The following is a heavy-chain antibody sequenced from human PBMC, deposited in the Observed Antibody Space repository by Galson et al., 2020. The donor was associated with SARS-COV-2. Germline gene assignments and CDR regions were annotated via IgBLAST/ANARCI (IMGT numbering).Heavy chain of an antibody. CDR3: ARSNDFWSGYYYYYMDV. D-gene: IGHD3-3*01. Sequence: GGSLRLSCAASGFTFSSYAMHWVRQAPAKGMEWVAVISYAGSNKYYADSVKGRFTISRDNSKNTLYLQMNSLRAEDTAVYYCARSNDFWSGYYYYYMDVWGKGTTVTVSS. V-gene: IGHV3-30*04. CDR2: ISYAGSNK. J-gene: IGHJ6*03. CDR1: GFTFSSYA.